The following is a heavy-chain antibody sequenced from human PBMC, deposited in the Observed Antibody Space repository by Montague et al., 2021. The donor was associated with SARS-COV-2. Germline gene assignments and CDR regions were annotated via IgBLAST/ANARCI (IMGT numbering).Heavy chain of an antibody. CDR1: GDSVSSNSAA. V-gene: IGHV6-1*01. CDR2: TYYRSKWYN. D-gene: IGHD6-19*01. CDR3: ARNIAVAGRAEGFDY. Sequence: CAISGDSVSSNSAAWNWIRQSPSRGLEWLGRTYYRSKWYNDYAVSVKSRITTNPDTSKNQFSLQLNSVTPEDTAVYYCARNIAVAGRAEGFDYWGQGTLVTVSS. J-gene: IGHJ4*02.